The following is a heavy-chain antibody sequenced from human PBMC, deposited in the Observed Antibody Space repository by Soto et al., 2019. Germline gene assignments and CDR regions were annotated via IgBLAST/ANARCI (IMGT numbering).Heavy chain of an antibody. CDR2: IYYSGST. CDR3: ARAVLPATAPFDY. D-gene: IGHD2-2*01. J-gene: IGHJ4*02. Sequence: SETLSLTCTVSGGSVSSGNYYWSWIRQPPGKGLEWIGYIYYSGSTNYTPSLQSRVTISVDTSKNQFSLKLSSVTAADAAVYYCARAVLPATAPFDYWGQGTLVTVSS. CDR1: GGSVSSGNYY. V-gene: IGHV4-61*01.